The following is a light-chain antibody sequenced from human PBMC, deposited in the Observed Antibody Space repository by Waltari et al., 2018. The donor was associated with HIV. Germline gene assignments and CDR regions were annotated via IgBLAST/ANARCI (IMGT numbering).Light chain of an antibody. Sequence: EIVLTQSPGTLSLSPGERATLSCRASQSVSSSYLAWYQQKPGQAPRLLIYGASSRATGIPDRFSGSGSGTDFTLTISRLEPEDFAVYYCQQYVGSPPMFTFGQGTKLGIK. CDR1: QSVSSSY. J-gene: IGKJ2*01. CDR3: QQYVGSPPMFT. V-gene: IGKV3-20*01. CDR2: GAS.